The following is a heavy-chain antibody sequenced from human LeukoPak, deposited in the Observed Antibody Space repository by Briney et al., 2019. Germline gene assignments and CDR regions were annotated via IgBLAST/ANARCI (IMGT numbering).Heavy chain of an antibody. CDR1: GYTFTNFG. Sequence: GASVKDSYMASGYTFTNFGLSWVRQAPGQGLEWMGWISAYNGDTYYAQRFHGRVTMTTDTSTSTAYMELNRLRSDDTAVYYCARHGEGGELGDYWGQRPLVTVSS. V-gene: IGHV1-18*01. D-gene: IGHD1-7*01. CDR3: ARHGEGGELGDY. J-gene: IGHJ4*02. CDR2: ISAYNGDT.